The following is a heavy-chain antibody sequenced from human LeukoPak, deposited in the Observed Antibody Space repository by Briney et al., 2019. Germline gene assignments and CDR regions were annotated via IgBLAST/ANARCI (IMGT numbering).Heavy chain of an antibody. CDR3: ARDYIVETGVVAFDI. CDR1: GGSISSYY. CDR2: IYNSGNT. V-gene: IGHV4-4*07. D-gene: IGHD5-12*01. J-gene: IGHJ3*02. Sequence: PSETLSLTCTVSGGSISSYYWNWIRQPAGKGLEWIGHIYNSGNTNYNPSLKGRGTISVDRSRNMFSLKLSSVTAADTAMYYCARDYIVETGVVAFDIWGQGTMVTASS.